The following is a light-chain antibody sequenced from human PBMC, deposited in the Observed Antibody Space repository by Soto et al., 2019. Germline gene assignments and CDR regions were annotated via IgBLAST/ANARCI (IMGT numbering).Light chain of an antibody. CDR2: GAS. V-gene: IGKV3-20*01. J-gene: IGKJ1*01. CDR1: QSVSSTN. Sequence: EIVLTQSPGTLSLSPGERATLSCRASQSVSSTNLAWYQQKPGQAPRLLIYGASSRATGIPDRFSGSGSGTDFTLTISRLEPEDFAVYYRQLYGSWWTFGQGTNVDIK. CDR3: QLYGSWWT.